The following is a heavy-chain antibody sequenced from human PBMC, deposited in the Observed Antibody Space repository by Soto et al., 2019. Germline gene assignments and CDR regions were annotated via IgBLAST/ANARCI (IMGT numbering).Heavy chain of an antibody. Sequence: ASVKGSCKASGYTFTNYYIHWVREAPGQGLGWMGIINPSGGSTSYAQKFQGRVTMTRDTSTNTVYMELSSLRSEDTAVYYCARDRMYLSSGWWSYYYGMDVWGQGTTVTVSS. V-gene: IGHV1-46*01. CDR1: GYTFTNYY. CDR2: INPSGGST. J-gene: IGHJ6*02. D-gene: IGHD6-19*01. CDR3: ARDRMYLSSGWWSYYYGMDV.